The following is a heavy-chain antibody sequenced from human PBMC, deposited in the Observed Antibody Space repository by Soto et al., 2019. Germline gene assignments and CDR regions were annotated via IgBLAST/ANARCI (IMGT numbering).Heavy chain of an antibody. J-gene: IGHJ3*02. Sequence: EVQLVESGGGLVKPGGSLRLSCAASGFTFSSYSMNWVRQAPGKGLEWVSSISSSSSYIYYADSVEGRFTISRDNAKNSLYLQMNSLRAEDTAVYYCARDRRIAAAGTDAFDIWGQGTMVTVSS. V-gene: IGHV3-21*01. CDR1: GFTFSSYS. CDR3: ARDRRIAAAGTDAFDI. CDR2: ISSSSSYI. D-gene: IGHD6-13*01.